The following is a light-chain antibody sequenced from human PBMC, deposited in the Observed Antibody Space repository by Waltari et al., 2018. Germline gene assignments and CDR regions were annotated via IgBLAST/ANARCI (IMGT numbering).Light chain of an antibody. CDR1: QSVLLSSNNRNY. V-gene: IGKV4-1*01. CDR2: WAT. CDR3: QQYYNAPLT. Sequence: DIVMTQSPDSLAVSLGERATINCKSSQSVLLSSNNRNYLTWYQQKPGQPPKLLIYWATTRESGVPGRFSGSGSGTDFTLTISSLQAEDVAVYYCQQYYNAPLTFGGGTKVEIK. J-gene: IGKJ4*01.